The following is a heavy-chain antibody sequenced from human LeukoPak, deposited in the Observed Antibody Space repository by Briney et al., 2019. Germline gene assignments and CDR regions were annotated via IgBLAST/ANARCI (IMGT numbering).Heavy chain of an antibody. Sequence: SVKVSCKASGGTFSSYAISWVRQAPGQGLEWMGRIIPILGIANYAQKFQGRVTITADKSTSTAYMELSSLRSEDTAVYYCARADDGYNYAFDYWGQGTLVTVSS. CDR2: IIPILGIA. V-gene: IGHV1-69*04. CDR3: ARADDGYNYAFDY. CDR1: GGTFSSYA. D-gene: IGHD5-24*01. J-gene: IGHJ4*02.